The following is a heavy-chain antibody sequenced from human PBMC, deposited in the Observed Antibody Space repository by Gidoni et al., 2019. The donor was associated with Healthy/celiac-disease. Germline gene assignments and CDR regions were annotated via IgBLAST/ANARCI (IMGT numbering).Heavy chain of an antibody. CDR3: AKGGRYYYGMDV. CDR2: ISWNSGSI. V-gene: IGHV3-9*01. Sequence: EVQLVESGGGLVQPGRSLRLSCAASGFTFDDYAMHWVRQAPGKGLEWVSGISWNSGSIGYADSVKGRFTISRDNAKNSLYLQMNSLRAEDTALYYCAKGGRYYYGMDVWGQGTTVTVSS. CDR1: GFTFDDYA. J-gene: IGHJ6*02. D-gene: IGHD1-26*01.